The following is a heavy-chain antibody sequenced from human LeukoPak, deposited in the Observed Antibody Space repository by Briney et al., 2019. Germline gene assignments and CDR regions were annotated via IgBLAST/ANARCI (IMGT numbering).Heavy chain of an antibody. J-gene: IGHJ4*02. CDR2: ISSDGGST. CDR1: GFTLTSYA. D-gene: IGHD2-2*02. V-gene: IGHV3-23*01. Sequence: AGGSLRLSCAASGFTLTSYAMNWVRQTPGKGLEWVSVISSDGGSTFYADSVNGRFTISRDNSKNTLFLQMNSLRAGDTALYYCAKGTATSCYTGFDYWGQGTLVTVSS. CDR3: AKGTATSCYTGFDY.